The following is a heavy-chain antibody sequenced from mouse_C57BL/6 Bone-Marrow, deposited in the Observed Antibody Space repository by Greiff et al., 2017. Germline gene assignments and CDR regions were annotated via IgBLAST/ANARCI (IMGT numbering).Heavy chain of an antibody. CDR3: ARDSAVVAIDY. CDR1: GFTFSSYA. D-gene: IGHD1-1*01. V-gene: IGHV5-4*01. CDR2: ISAGGSYT. Sequence: EVMLVESGGGLVKPGGSLKLSCAASGFTFSSYAMSWVRQTPEKRLEWVATISAGGSYTYYPDNVKGRFTISRDNAKNNLYLQLSHLKSEDTAEYYCARDSAVVAIDYGGQGTTLTVSS. J-gene: IGHJ2*01.